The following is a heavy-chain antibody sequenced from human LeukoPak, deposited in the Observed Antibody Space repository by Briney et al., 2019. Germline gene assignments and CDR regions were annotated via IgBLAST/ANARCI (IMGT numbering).Heavy chain of an antibody. V-gene: IGHV3-21*01. D-gene: IGHD6-13*01. CDR3: ARDEVIAAAGIYYYYGMDV. CDR2: ISSSSSYI. Sequence: PGGSLRLSCAASGFTFSSYSMNWVRQAPGKGLEWVSSISSSSSYIYYADSVKGRFTISRDNAKNSLYLQMNSLRAEDTVVYYCARDEVIAAAGIYYYYGMDVWGQGTTVTVSS. CDR1: GFTFSSYS. J-gene: IGHJ6*02.